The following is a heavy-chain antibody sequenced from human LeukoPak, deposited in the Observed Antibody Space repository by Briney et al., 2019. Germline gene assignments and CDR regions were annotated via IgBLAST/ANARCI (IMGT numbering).Heavy chain of an antibody. CDR3: TNFVAGTFDY. J-gene: IGHJ4*02. V-gene: IGHV3-15*01. CDR1: GFTFSNAW. CDR2: IKSKTDGGTT. D-gene: IGHD6-19*01. Sequence: GGSLRLSCAASGFTFSNAWMSWVRQAPGKGLEWVGRIKSKTDGGTTDYAAPVKGRFTISRDGSKNTLYLQMNSLKTEDTAVYHCTNFVAGTFDYWGQGTLVTVSS.